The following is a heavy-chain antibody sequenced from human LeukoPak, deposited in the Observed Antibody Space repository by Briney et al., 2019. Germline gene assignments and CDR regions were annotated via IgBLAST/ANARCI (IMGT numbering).Heavy chain of an antibody. CDR2: IYTSGST. J-gene: IGHJ4*02. Sequence: SETLSLTCTVSGGSISSGSYYWSWIRQPAGKGLEWIGRIYTSGSTSYNPSLKSRVTISVDTSKNQFSLKLSSVTAADTAVYYCARVTPLGRFGEYDRGFDYWGQGTLVTVSS. CDR1: GGSISSGSYY. CDR3: ARVTPLGRFGEYDRGFDY. D-gene: IGHD3-10*01. V-gene: IGHV4-61*02.